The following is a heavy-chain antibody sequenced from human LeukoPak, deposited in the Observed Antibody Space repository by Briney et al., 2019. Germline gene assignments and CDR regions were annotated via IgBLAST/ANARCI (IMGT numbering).Heavy chain of an antibody. V-gene: IGHV4-34*01. CDR3: ASRLMIAVAGTGRSDYFDY. CDR2: INHSGSI. D-gene: IGHD6-19*01. Sequence: LETLSLTCAVYGGSFSGYYWSWIRQPPGKGLEWIGEINHSGSINYNPSLKSRVTISVDTSKNQFSLKLSSVTAADTAVYYCASRLMIAVAGTGRSDYFDYWGQGTLVTVSS. J-gene: IGHJ4*02. CDR1: GGSFSGYY.